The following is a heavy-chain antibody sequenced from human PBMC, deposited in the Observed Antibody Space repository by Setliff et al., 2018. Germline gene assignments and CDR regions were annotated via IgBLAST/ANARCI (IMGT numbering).Heavy chain of an antibody. V-gene: IGHV4-61*08. Sequence: PSETLSLTCSVSGDSIGRGGYYWSWIRQQPGKGLEWIASIYYSGDTKSNPSLKSRVTMSVDTSKNQFSLKLSSVTAADTAVYYCARDRTYYGSGTYTRWFDYWGQGTLVTVSS. CDR3: ARDRTYYGSGTYTRWFDY. D-gene: IGHD3-10*01. CDR1: GDSIGRGGYY. J-gene: IGHJ4*02. CDR2: IYYSGDT.